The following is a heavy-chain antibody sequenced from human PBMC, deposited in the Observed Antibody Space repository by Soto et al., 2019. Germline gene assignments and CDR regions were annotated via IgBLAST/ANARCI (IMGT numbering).Heavy chain of an antibody. CDR3: ARWRYVYSFDY. Sequence: SETLSLTCTVSGGSISRGNYYWSWIRQPPGKGLEWIGFISYSGSANYNPSLKSRVTISVDTSKNQFSLKLSSVTAADTAVYYCARWRYVYSFDYWGQGTLVTVSS. CDR2: ISYSGSA. V-gene: IGHV4-61*01. J-gene: IGHJ4*02. CDR1: GGSISRGNYY. D-gene: IGHD5-18*01.